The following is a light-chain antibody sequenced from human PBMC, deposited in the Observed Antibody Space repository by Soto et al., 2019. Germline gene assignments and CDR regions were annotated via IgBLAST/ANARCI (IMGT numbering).Light chain of an antibody. Sequence: QSALTQPPSASGSPGQSVTISCTGTSSDVGGYNCVSWYQQHPGKAPKLMIYEVTKRPSGVPDRFSGSKSGNTASLTVSGVQADDEADYYCSSYAGSNNFVVFGGGTKLTVL. CDR3: SSYAGSNNFVV. J-gene: IGLJ2*01. CDR2: EVT. CDR1: SSDVGGYNC. V-gene: IGLV2-8*01.